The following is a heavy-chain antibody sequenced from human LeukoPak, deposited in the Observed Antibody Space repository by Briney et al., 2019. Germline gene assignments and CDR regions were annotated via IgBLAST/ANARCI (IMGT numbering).Heavy chain of an antibody. CDR2: IYYTGST. V-gene: IGHV4-59*12. CDR1: GDSITSYY. CDR3: ARVCVGGSSCMDV. D-gene: IGHD3-16*01. Sequence: KPSETLSLTCTVSGDSITSYYWSWVRQPPGKGLEWIGYIYYTGSTNYNPSLKSRVTMSVDTSRNQFSLQLSSVTAADMAVYYCARVCVGGSSCMDVWGKGTTVTISS. J-gene: IGHJ6*03.